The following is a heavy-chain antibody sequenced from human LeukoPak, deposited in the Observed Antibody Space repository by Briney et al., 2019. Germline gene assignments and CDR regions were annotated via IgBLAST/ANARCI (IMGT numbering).Heavy chain of an antibody. CDR3: ARGGWSKDY. J-gene: IGHJ4*02. Sequence: PSETLSLTCTVSGGSVSSHYWTSVRQPPGKGLEWIGYIYYSGSTTYNPSLQSRVTISVDTSKNQFSLKLTPVTAADTAVYYCARGGWSKDYWGQGILVTVSS. D-gene: IGHD2-15*01. CDR1: GGSVSSHY. V-gene: IGHV4-59*02. CDR2: IYYSGST.